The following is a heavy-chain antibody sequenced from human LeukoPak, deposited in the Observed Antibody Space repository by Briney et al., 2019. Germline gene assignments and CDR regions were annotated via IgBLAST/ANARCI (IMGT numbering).Heavy chain of an antibody. CDR3: ARGPQFAPFDY. CDR2: IIPIFGTA. V-gene: IGHV1-69*13. CDR1: GYTFTSYD. D-gene: IGHD3-16*01. J-gene: IGHJ4*02. Sequence: GASVKVSCKASGYTFTSYDISWVRQAPGQGLEWMGGIIPIFGTANYAQKFQGRVTITADESTSTAYMELSSLRSEDTAVYYCARGPQFAPFDYWGQGTLVTVSS.